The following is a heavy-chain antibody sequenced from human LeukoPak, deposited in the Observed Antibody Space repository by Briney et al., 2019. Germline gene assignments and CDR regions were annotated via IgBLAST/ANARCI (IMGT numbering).Heavy chain of an antibody. D-gene: IGHD2-21*01. Sequence: GGSLRLSCAASGFTFSDYYMSWIRQAPGKGLEWISYISNSGNTIKEADSVKGRFTISRDNAQNPLYLHMKSLRAEDTAVYYCARYRVITNDYFDYWGQGTLVSVSS. CDR3: ARYRVITNDYFDY. CDR1: GFTFSDYY. V-gene: IGHV3-11*01. CDR2: ISNSGNTI. J-gene: IGHJ4*02.